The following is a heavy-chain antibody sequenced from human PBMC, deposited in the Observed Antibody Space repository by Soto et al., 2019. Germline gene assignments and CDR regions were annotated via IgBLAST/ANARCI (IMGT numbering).Heavy chain of an antibody. V-gene: IGHV4-30-2*01. CDR1: NGSVSSGTYS. CDR3: ARGHYYYGMDV. CDR2: IYYSGTT. J-gene: IGHJ6*02. Sequence: SETLSLTCTVSNGSVSSGTYSWSWVRQPPGKGLEWIGYIYYSGTTYYTPSLKSRLTMSMDRANDHFSLNLTSVTAADTAVYFCARGHYYYGMDVWGQGTTVTVSS.